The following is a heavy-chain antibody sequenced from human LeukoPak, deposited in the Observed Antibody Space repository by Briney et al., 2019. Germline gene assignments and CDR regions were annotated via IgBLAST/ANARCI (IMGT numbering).Heavy chain of an antibody. CDR2: IRYDGSNK. V-gene: IGHV3-30*02. Sequence: GGSLRLSCAASGFAFSSYGMHWVRQAPGKGLEWAAFIRYDGSNKYYADSVKGRFTISRDNSKNTLYLQMNSLRAEDTAVYYCAKESRRYCSGGSCHHGDYWGQGTLVTVSS. CDR3: AKESRRYCSGGSCHHGDY. D-gene: IGHD2-15*01. J-gene: IGHJ4*02. CDR1: GFAFSSYG.